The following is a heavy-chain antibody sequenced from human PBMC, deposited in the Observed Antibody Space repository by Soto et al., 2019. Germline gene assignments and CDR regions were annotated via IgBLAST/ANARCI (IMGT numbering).Heavy chain of an antibody. CDR1: GFTFSVYS. Sequence: GGSLRLSCAASGFTFSVYSMNWVRQAPEKGLEWVSSISHSSTAIYYADSVKGRFTISRDNAKNSLYLQMNRLRAEDTAVYYCARDRYSSSWYFWGQGTLVTVSS. CDR3: ARDRYSSSWYF. D-gene: IGHD6-13*01. CDR2: ISHSSTAI. J-gene: IGHJ4*02. V-gene: IGHV3-21*01.